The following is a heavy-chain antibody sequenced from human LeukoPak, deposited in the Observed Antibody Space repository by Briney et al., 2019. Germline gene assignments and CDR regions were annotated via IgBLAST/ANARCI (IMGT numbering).Heavy chain of an antibody. CDR3: ARVHHYFDIAFDY. V-gene: IGHV1-46*01. D-gene: IGHD3-22*01. CDR2: INPSGGST. Sequence: GASVKVSCKASGYTFTSYDINWVRQATGQGLEWMGIINPSGGSTTYAQKFQGRVTMTRDMSTSTVYMELISLRSEDTAVYYCARVHHYFDIAFDYWGQGTLVTVSS. J-gene: IGHJ4*02. CDR1: GYTFTSYD.